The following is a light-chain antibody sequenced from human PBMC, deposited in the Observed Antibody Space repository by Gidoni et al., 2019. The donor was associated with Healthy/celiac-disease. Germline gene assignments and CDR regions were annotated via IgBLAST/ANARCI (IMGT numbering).Light chain of an antibody. CDR2: GKN. CDR1: ILRSYY. Sequence: SSDLSQDPAVSVALGQTVRITCQGDILRSYYASWYQQTPGQAPIIVINGKNNRPSGIPDRFSGSSSGNTASLTITGAQAEDEADYYCNSRDSSGNHLNVVFGGGTKLTVL. V-gene: IGLV3-19*01. J-gene: IGLJ2*01. CDR3: NSRDSSGNHLNVV.